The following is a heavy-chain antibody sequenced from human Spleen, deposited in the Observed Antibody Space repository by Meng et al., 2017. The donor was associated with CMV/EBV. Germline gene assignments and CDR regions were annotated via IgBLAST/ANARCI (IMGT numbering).Heavy chain of an antibody. CDR2: ISWNSGNI. D-gene: IGHD1-26*01. V-gene: IGHV3-9*01. J-gene: IGHJ4*02. Sequence: GGSLRLSCAASGFTFTEYAMHWVRQTPGKGLEWVAGISWNSGNIGYADSVKGRFTISRDNVKKSLYLEMNSLRAEDTAVYYCAREDRPKWELLPTDYWGQGTLVTVSS. CDR1: GFTFTEYA. CDR3: AREDRPKWELLPTDY.